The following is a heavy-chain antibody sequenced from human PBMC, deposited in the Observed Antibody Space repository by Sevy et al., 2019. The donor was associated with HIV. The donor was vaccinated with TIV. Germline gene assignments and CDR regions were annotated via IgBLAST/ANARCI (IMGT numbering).Heavy chain of an antibody. J-gene: IGHJ5*02. CDR1: GFTFSNYE. V-gene: IGHV3-48*03. CDR2: ITSSGSSI. Sequence: GGSLRLSCAASGFTFSNYEMNWVRQAPGKGLEWVSHITSSGSSIYYADSVKGRFTISRDNAKNSLYLQMNSLRVEDTAVYYCARNGGTYDTGLDPWGQGTLVTVSS. D-gene: IGHD3-22*01. CDR3: ARNGGTYDTGLDP.